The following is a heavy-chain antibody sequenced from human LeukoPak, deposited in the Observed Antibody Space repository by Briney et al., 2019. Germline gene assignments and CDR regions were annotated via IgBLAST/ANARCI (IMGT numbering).Heavy chain of an antibody. J-gene: IGHJ4*02. V-gene: IGHV3-21*01. D-gene: IGHD3-9*01. CDR1: GFTFSSYS. Sequence: GGSLRLYCAASGFTFSSYSMNWVRQAPGKGLEWVSSISSSSSYIYYADSVKGRFTISRDNAKNSLYLQMNSLRAEDTAVYYCASILTGRFDYWGQGTLVTVSS. CDR2: ISSSSSYI. CDR3: ASILTGRFDY.